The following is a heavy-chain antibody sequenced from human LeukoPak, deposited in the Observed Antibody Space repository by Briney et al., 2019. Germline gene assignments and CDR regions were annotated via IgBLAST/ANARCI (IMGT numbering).Heavy chain of an antibody. V-gene: IGHV3-23*01. J-gene: IGHJ4*02. CDR1: GFTFSSFA. CDR3: AKDQGYCSNTSCFFDY. Sequence: PGGSLRLSCAASGFTFSSFAMSWVRQAPGKGLEWVSAISGSGDSTYYADSVKGRFTISRDNSKNTLYLQMNSLRAEDSAIYYCAKDQGYCSNTSCFFDYWGQGTLVTVSS. D-gene: IGHD2-2*01. CDR2: ISGSGDST.